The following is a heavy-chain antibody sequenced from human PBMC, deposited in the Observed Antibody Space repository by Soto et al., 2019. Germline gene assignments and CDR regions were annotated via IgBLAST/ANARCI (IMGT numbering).Heavy chain of an antibody. CDR2: IYPGDSDT. V-gene: IGHV5-51*01. D-gene: IGHD6-13*01. CDR3: AVRVAAAGLGMDV. Sequence: GESLKISCKGSGYSFTSHWIGWVRQMPGKGLEWMGIIYPGDSDTRYSPSFQGQVTISADKSISTAYLQWSSLKASDTAMYYCAVRVAAAGLGMDVWGQGTTVTVSS. J-gene: IGHJ6*02. CDR1: GYSFTSHW.